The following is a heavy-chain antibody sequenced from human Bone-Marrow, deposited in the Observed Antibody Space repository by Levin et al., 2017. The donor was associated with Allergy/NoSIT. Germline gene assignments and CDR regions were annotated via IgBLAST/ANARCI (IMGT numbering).Heavy chain of an antibody. Sequence: TGGSLRLSCAASGFPFSYYSMHWVRQAPGKGLEWVAVISYDGNNKNYADSVKGRFTISRDTSKNTLYVQMNSLRGEDTAVYYCARGRHTVMELGFDYWGQGTLVTVSS. V-gene: IGHV3-30-3*01. CDR3: ARGRHTVMELGFDY. CDR2: ISYDGNNK. J-gene: IGHJ4*01. D-gene: IGHD1-26*01. CDR1: GFPFSYYS.